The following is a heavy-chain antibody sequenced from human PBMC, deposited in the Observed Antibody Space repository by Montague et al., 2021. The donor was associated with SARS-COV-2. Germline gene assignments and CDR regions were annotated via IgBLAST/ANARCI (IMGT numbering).Heavy chain of an antibody. CDR1: GGSFSGYY. V-gene: IGHV4-34*01. CDR3: TRGDLRYSSSWYLDY. D-gene: IGHD6-13*01. J-gene: IGHJ4*02. Sequence: SETLSLTCAVSGGSFSGYYCIWIRQPPRQVLELIGEINHSGSTXSXPXXXXRVTISVYTSKNQFSLNLSSVTAADTAVYYCTRGDLRYSSSWYLDYWGQGTLVTVSS. CDR2: INHSGST.